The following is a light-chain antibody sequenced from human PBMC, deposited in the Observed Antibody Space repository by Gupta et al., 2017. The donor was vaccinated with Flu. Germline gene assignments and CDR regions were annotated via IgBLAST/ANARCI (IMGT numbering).Light chain of an antibody. CDR1: STDVGGYNS. Sequence: ITISCTGTSTDVGGYNSVSWLQQHPGGVPKLLMDEVIRRPSGVSDRFSGSKSGNTASLTISGLQAEDEADYSGASYKRNTTPDVFGTGTTVTVL. J-gene: IGLJ1*01. CDR3: ASYKRNTTPDV. V-gene: IGLV2-14*01. CDR2: EVI.